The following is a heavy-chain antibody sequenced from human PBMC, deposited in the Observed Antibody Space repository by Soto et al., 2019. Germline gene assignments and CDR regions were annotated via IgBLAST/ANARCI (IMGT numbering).Heavy chain of an antibody. J-gene: IGHJ6*03. V-gene: IGHV4-59*11. CDR1: GGSISGHY. Sequence: QVQLQESGPGLVKPSETLSLTCTVSGGSISGHYWSWIRQPPGKGLEWIGFIYYSGSTRYHPSLKSRVTISVDTSKYQFSLRLTSVTAADTAVYYCAGDRTGTNPNYMEVWGKGTTVSVSS. CDR3: AGDRTGTNPNYMEV. CDR2: IYYSGST. D-gene: IGHD1-7*01.